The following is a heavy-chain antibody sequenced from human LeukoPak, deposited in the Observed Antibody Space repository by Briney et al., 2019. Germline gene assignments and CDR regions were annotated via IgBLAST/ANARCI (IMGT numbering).Heavy chain of an antibody. V-gene: IGHV1-18*01. Sequence: ASVNVSCKASGYTFTNYGITWVRQAPGQGLEWMGWISAYNGNTNYAQKLQGRVTMTTDTSTSTTYMELRSLRSDDTAVYYCARRPGRTYYYYGMDVWGQGTTVTVSS. CDR2: ISAYNGNT. CDR3: ARRPGRTYYYYGMDV. CDR1: GYTFTNYG. J-gene: IGHJ6*02. D-gene: IGHD1/OR15-1a*01.